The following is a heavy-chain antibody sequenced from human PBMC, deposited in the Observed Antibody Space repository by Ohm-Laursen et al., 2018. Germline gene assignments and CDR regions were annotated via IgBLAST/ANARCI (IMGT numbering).Heavy chain of an antibody. V-gene: IGHV4-59*08. Sequence: SDTLSLTCTVSGGSISSYYWSWIRPPPGKGLEWIGYIYYGGSTNYNPSLKSRITISVDTSKNQFSQKLSPVTAADTAVYYCARHAGVGRWLQLAYWGQGTLVTVSS. CDR1: GGSISSYY. D-gene: IGHD5-24*01. J-gene: IGHJ4*02. CDR3: ARHAGVGRWLQLAY. CDR2: IYYGGST.